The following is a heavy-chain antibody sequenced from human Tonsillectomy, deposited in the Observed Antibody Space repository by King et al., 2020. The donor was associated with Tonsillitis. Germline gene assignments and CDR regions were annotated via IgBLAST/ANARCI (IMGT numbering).Heavy chain of an antibody. CDR3: VGWLDYDFGMDV. D-gene: IGHD5-12*01. CDR2: ISYDGGNK. V-gene: IGHV3-30-3*01. Sequence: VQLVESGGGVVQPGRSLRLSCAASGFTFSGYAMHWVRRAPGKGREGVAVISYDGGNKYYADSVKGRFTISRDNSKNTLYLQMNSLSAEDTAVYYCVGWLDYDFGMDVWGQGTTVTVSS. CDR1: GFTFSGYA. J-gene: IGHJ6*02.